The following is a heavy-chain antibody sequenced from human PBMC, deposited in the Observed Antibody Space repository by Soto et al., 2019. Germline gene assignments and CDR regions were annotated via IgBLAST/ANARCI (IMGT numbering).Heavy chain of an antibody. D-gene: IGHD3-9*01. J-gene: IGHJ4*02. CDR2: ISYDGSNT. CDR3: AKDRGYDILTGSYN. Sequence: QVQLVESGGGVVQPGRSLRLSCAASGFTFSSYGMHWVRQAPGKGLEWVAVISYDGSNTYYADAEKCRFTISRDNSKNTLYLQMNSLRAEDTAVYYCAKDRGYDILTGSYNWGQGTLVTVSS. V-gene: IGHV3-30*18. CDR1: GFTFSSYG.